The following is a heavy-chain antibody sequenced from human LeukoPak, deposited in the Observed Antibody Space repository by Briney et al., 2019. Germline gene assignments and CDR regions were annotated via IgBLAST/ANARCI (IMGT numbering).Heavy chain of an antibody. J-gene: IGHJ4*02. D-gene: IGHD3-22*01. Sequence: PGGSLRLSRAASGFTFARYIMNWVRQAPGKGLEWVSSISSSSSNIYYADSVTGRFTISRDNAKNSLYLQMNSLRAEDTAVYYCVRAVEYYYDSSGYAVDYWGQGTLVTVSS. CDR3: VRAVEYYYDSSGYAVDY. CDR1: GFTFARYI. CDR2: ISSSSSNI. V-gene: IGHV3-21*01.